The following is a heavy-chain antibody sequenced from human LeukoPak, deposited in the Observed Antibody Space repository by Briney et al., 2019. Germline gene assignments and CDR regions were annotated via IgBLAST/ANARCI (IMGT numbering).Heavy chain of an antibody. D-gene: IGHD2-2*01. CDR1: GYTFTSYD. CDR3: ARWGGTYQTYFDY. V-gene: IGHV1-18*01. Sequence: ASVKVSCKASGYTFTSYDISWVRQAPGQGLEWMGYISGYNGNTIYAQKVQDRVTMTTDTSTGTAYMELRSLRSDDTAVYYCARWGGTYQTYFDYWGQGTLVTVSS. CDR2: ISGYNGNT. J-gene: IGHJ4*02.